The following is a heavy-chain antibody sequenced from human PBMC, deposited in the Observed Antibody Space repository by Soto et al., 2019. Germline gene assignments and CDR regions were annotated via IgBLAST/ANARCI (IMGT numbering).Heavy chain of an antibody. J-gene: IGHJ4*02. CDR3: ARVKGYYDYVWGSYRYPTYFDY. D-gene: IGHD3-16*02. CDR1: GGSISSYY. Sequence: PSETLSLTCTVSGGSISSYYWSWIRQPPGKGLEWIGYIYYSGSTNYNPSLKSRVTISVDTSKNQFSLKLNSVTAADTAVYYCARVKGYYDYVWGSYRYPTYFDYWGQGTLVTVSS. CDR2: IYYSGST. V-gene: IGHV4-59*01.